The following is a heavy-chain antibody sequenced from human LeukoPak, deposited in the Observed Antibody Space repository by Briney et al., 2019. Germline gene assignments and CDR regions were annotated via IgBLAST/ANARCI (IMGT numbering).Heavy chain of an antibody. Sequence: ASVKVSCKTSGYTFTGYYMHWVRQAPGQGLEWMGWINPNSGGTEYAQKFQGRVIMTRDTSISTVYMELSRLRSDDTAVYYCARSPLYDFWSGSPSYWGQGTLVTVSS. V-gene: IGHV1-2*02. J-gene: IGHJ4*02. CDR3: ARSPLYDFWSGSPSY. CDR1: GYTFTGYY. D-gene: IGHD3-3*01. CDR2: INPNSGGT.